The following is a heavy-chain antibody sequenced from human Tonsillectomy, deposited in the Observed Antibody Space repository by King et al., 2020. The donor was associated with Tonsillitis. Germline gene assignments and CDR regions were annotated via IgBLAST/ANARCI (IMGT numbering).Heavy chain of an antibody. V-gene: IGHV5-51*01. CDR1: GYSFTNYW. J-gene: IGHJ4*02. CDR2: IYPDDSDT. D-gene: IGHD5-18*01. Sequence: EVQLVESGAEVKKPGESLKISCKGSGYSFTNYWIDWVRQMPGKGLEWMGIIYPDDSDTRYSPSFQGQVTISADKSINTAYLQWSSLKASDTAMYYCARPEIHSYPSYFDYWDQGTLVTVSS. CDR3: ARPEIHSYPSYFDY.